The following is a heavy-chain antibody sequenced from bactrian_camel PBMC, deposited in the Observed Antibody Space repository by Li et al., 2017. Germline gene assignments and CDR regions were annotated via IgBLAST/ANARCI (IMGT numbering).Heavy chain of an antibody. J-gene: IGHJ4*01. CDR3: AAVVGCSTAPWLRDPGQRQGPIY. Sequence: QLVESGGGSVQTGGSLRLSCSASGFGYDNYSWGWFRQAPGKEREGVASITRIHGGTAYADSVKGRFIISRDNTKNTWYLQMNILKPEDTAMYYCAAVVGCSTAPWLRDPGQRQGPIYWGQGTQVTVS. D-gene: IGHD5*01. CDR1: GFGYDNYS. V-gene: IGHV3S63*01. CDR2: ITRIHGGT.